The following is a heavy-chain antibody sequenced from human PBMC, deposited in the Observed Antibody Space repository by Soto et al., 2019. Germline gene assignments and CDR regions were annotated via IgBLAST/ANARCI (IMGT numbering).Heavy chain of an antibody. Sequence: SETLSLTCAVYGGSFSGYYWSWIRQPPGKGLEWIGEINHSGSTNYNPSLKSRVTISVDTSKNQFSLKLSSVTAADTAVYYCARGKGQYQLRGNNWFYPWGQGTLVTVSS. J-gene: IGHJ5*02. V-gene: IGHV4-34*01. CDR1: GGSFSGYY. D-gene: IGHD2-2*01. CDR3: ARGKGQYQLRGNNWFYP. CDR2: INHSGST.